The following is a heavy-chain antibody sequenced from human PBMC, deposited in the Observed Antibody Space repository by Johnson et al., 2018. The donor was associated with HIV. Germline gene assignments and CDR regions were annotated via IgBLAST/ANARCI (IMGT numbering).Heavy chain of an antibody. CDR3: ARDRWLGDAFDI. CDR2: INYNGGST. D-gene: IGHD6-19*01. CDR1: GFTFSDYY. J-gene: IGHJ3*02. V-gene: IGHV3-20*04. Sequence: VQLVESGGGLVKPGGSLRLSCAASGFTFSDYYMSWIRQAPGKGLEWVSGINYNGGSTGYADSVRDRFSISRDNAKNSLYLQMDSLRAEDTALYYCARDRWLGDAFDIWGQGTVVTVSS.